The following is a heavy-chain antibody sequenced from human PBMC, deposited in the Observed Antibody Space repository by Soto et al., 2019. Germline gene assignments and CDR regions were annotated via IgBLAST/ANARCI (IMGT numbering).Heavy chain of an antibody. D-gene: IGHD3-10*01. J-gene: IGHJ4*02. Sequence: GGSLRLSCAASGFTFSNAWMSWVRQAPGKGLEWVGRIKSKTDGGTTDYAAPVKGRFTISRDDSKNTLYLQMNSLKTEDTAVYYCTTDRDWAITVPDYWGQGTLVTVSS. CDR2: IKSKTDGGTT. V-gene: IGHV3-15*01. CDR1: GFTFSNAW. CDR3: TTDRDWAITVPDY.